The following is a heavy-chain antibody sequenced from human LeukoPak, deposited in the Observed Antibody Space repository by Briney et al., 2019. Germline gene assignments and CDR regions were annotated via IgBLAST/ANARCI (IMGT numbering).Heavy chain of an antibody. J-gene: IGHJ4*02. V-gene: IGHV4-39*07. CDR2: IYSSGST. Sequence: PSETLSLTCAVSGDSITTKTYSWGWIRQPPGKDLEWIANIYSSGSTYYNPSLKSRITMSVDTSENRFSLRLSSLSAADTAVYYCARVRAVSVSFDSWGQGTLVTVSS. CDR1: GDSITTKTYS. D-gene: IGHD6-19*01. CDR3: ARVRAVSVSFDS.